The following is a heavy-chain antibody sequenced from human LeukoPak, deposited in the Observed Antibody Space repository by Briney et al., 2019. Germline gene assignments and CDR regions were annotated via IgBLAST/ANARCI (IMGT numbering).Heavy chain of an antibody. CDR1: GFTFSSYG. CDR3: AKGMGYYYDSSGYYY. J-gene: IGHJ4*02. V-gene: IGHV3-30*02. Sequence: GGSLRLSCAASGFTFSSYGMHWVRQAPGKGLEWVAFIRYDGSNKYYADSVKGRFTISRDNSKNTLYLQMNSLRAEDTAVYYCAKGMGYYYDSSGYYYWGQGTLVTVSS. D-gene: IGHD3-22*01. CDR2: IRYDGSNK.